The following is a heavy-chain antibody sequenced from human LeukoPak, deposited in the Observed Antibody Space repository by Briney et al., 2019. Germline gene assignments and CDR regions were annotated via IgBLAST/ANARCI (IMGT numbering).Heavy chain of an antibody. Sequence: SETLSLTCTVSGGSIRSSYYYWGWIRQPPGKGLEWIGSIYDSGSTYYNPSLKSRVTISVDTSKNQFSLKLSSVTAADTAVYYCARPYDSSGYYPGIFDYWGQGTLVTVSS. D-gene: IGHD3-22*01. V-gene: IGHV4-39*01. CDR2: IYDSGST. CDR3: ARPYDSSGYYPGIFDY. CDR1: GGSIRSSYYY. J-gene: IGHJ4*02.